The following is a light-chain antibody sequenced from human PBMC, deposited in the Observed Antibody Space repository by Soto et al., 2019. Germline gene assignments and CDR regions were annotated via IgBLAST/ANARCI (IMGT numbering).Light chain of an antibody. CDR3: QQYDSYPWT. V-gene: IGKV1-5*03. J-gene: IGKJ1*01. CDR2: KAS. CDR1: QKISSW. Sequence: DIQMTQSPSTLSASVGDRVTITCRASQKISSWLAWYQQKPGKGPNLLIYKASILGSGVPSRFSGSESATDFTLTISSLQPDDFATYYCQQYDSYPWTFGQGTRVESK.